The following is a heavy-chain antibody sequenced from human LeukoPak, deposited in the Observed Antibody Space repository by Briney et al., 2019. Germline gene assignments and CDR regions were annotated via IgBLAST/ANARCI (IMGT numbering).Heavy chain of an antibody. D-gene: IGHD6-13*01. CDR3: ARVAEGAAGTVHFDY. V-gene: IGHV1-18*01. Sequence: PKASVKVSCKASGYTFTSYGISWVRQAPGQGLEWMGWISAYNGNTNYTQKLQGRVTMTTDTSTSTAYMELRSLRSDDTAVYYCARVAEGAAGTVHFDYWGQGTLVTVSS. J-gene: IGHJ4*02. CDR1: GYTFTSYG. CDR2: ISAYNGNT.